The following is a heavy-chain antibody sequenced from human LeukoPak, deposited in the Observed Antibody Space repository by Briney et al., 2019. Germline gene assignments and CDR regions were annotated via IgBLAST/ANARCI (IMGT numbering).Heavy chain of an antibody. J-gene: IGHJ2*01. CDR3: ARGPRYGDYDRYFDH. V-gene: IGHV4-34*01. D-gene: IGHD4-17*01. CDR2: INHSGST. CDR1: GGSFSGYY. Sequence: KPSETLSLTCAVYGGSFSGYYLSWIRQPPGKGLEWIGEINHSGSTNYNPSLKSRVTISVDTSKNQFSLKLSSVTAADTAVYYCARGPRYGDYDRYFDHWGRGTLVTVSS.